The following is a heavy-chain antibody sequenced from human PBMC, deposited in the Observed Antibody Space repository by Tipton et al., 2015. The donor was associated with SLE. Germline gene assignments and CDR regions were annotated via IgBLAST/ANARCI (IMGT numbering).Heavy chain of an antibody. CDR1: GGSINSGSYY. D-gene: IGHD3-22*01. CDR2: IYTSGST. J-gene: IGHJ4*02. Sequence: TLSLTCTVSGGSINSGSYYWSWIRQPAGKGLEWIGRIYTSGSTNYNPSLKSRVTISVDTSKNQFSLKLSSVTAADTAMYYCARAPRYYYDSSYFDYWGQGTLVTVSS. V-gene: IGHV4-61*02. CDR3: ARAPRYYYDSSYFDY.